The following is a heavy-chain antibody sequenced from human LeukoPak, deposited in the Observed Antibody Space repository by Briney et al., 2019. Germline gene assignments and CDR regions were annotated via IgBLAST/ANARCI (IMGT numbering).Heavy chain of an antibody. CDR3: ASEVSAAGGSWFDP. CDR2: IYYSGST. CDR1: GGSISGSSYY. V-gene: IGHV4-39*01. D-gene: IGHD6-13*01. J-gene: IGHJ5*02. Sequence: PSETLSLTCTVSGGSISGSSYYWGWIRQPPGKGLEWIGSIYYSGSTYYNPSLKSRVTISVDTSKNQFSLKLSSVTAADTAVYYCASEVSAAGGSWFDPWGQGTLVTVSS.